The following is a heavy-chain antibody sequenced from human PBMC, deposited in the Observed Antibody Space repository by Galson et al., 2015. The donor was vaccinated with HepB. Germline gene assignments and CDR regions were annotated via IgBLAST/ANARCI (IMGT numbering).Heavy chain of an antibody. J-gene: IGHJ6*03. CDR2: PTSRRRYI. Sequence: VTCVRPAPGKGLEWVLFPTSRRRYIYYSASVKGRFTISRDNARKSVYLQMHSLRAEDTAVYYCTRRGPETGFYYYYMDVWGKGTTVTVSS. V-gene: IGHV3-21*01. CDR3: TRRGPETGFYYYYMDV. D-gene: IGHD3-10*01.